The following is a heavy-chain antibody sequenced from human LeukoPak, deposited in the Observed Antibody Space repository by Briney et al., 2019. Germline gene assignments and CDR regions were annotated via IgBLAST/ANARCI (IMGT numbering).Heavy chain of an antibody. CDR3: TTRVVGAIDY. J-gene: IGHJ4*02. CDR1: GFTFSNAW. CDR2: TKSKTDGGTT. D-gene: IGHD3-22*01. Sequence: GGSLRLSCAASGFTFSNAWMSWVRQAPGKGLEWVGRTKSKTDGGTTDYAAPVKGRFTISGDDSKNTLYLQMNSLKTEDTAVYYCTTRVVGAIDYWGQGTLVTVSS. V-gene: IGHV3-15*01.